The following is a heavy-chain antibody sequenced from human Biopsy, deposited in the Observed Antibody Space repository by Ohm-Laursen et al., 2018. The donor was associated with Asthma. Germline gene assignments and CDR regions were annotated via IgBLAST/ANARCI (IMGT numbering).Heavy chain of an antibody. V-gene: IGHV4-30-4*01. CDR1: GGSVYSYDHH. CDR2: IFYSGST. CDR3: ARAQSCGDIYYGLDV. Sequence: SETLSLTCSVFGGSVYSYDHHWSWIRQPPGKGLEWIGFIFYSGSTFYNPSLRSRITISVDTSKRQFSLSLRSVTVADTAVYFCARAQSCGDIYYGLDVWGQGTTVTVSS. D-gene: IGHD2-21*01. J-gene: IGHJ6*02.